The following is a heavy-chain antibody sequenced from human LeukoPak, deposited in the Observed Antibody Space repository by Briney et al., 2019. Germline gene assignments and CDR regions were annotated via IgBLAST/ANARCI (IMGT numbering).Heavy chain of an antibody. Sequence: PSETLSLTCAVSGGSISSSNWWSWVRQPPGKGLEWIGEIYHSGSTNYNPSLKSRVTISVDKSKNQFSLMLTSVTAADTAVYYCAKSNGYGLIDIWGQGTMVTVSS. CDR2: IYHSGST. D-gene: IGHD3-10*01. V-gene: IGHV4-4*02. CDR1: GGSISSSNW. J-gene: IGHJ3*02. CDR3: AKSNGYGLIDI.